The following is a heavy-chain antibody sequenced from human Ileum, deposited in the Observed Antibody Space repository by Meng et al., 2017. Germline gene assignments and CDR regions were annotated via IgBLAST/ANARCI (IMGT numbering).Heavy chain of an antibody. Sequence: GESLKISCAASGFTFSSYSMNWVRQAPGKGLEWVSSISSSSSYIYYADSVKGRFTISRDNAKNSLYLQMNSLRAEDTAVYYCVGVEDLHYYYGMDVWGQGTTVTVSS. CDR2: ISSSSSYI. V-gene: IGHV3-21*01. CDR1: GFTFSSYS. D-gene: IGHD3-10*01. J-gene: IGHJ6*02. CDR3: VGVEDLHYYYGMDV.